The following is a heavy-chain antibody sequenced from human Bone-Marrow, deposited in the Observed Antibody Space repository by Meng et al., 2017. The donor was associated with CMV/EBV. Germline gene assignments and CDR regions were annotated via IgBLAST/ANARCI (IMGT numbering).Heavy chain of an antibody. CDR3: ARDMAVADH. Sequence: GESLKISCAASGFTFSSYTMHWVRQAPGKGLEWVAVISYDGSNKYYADSVKGRSTISRDNSKNTLYLQMNSLRAEDTAVYYCARDMAVADHWGHGTLVTVSS. J-gene: IGHJ4*03. CDR1: GFTFSSYT. D-gene: IGHD6-19*01. V-gene: IGHV3-30*04. CDR2: ISYDGSNK.